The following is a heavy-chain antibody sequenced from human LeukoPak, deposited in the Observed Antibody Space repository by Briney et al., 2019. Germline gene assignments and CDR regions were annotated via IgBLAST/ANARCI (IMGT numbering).Heavy chain of an antibody. CDR3: AREDCTSAVCQHWFDP. V-gene: IGHV1-46*01. Sequence: ASVKVSCKASGYTFTSYYMHWVRQAPGQGLEWLGIINPSGGSTTYAQKFQGRVTMTRDTSTSTVYMELSSLRSEDTAVYYCAREDCTSAVCQHWFDPWGQGTLVTVSS. CDR2: INPSGGST. J-gene: IGHJ5*02. CDR1: GYTFTSYY. D-gene: IGHD2-8*01.